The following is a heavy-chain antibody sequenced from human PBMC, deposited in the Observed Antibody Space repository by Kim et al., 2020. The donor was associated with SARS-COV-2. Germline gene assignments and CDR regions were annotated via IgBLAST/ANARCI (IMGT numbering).Heavy chain of an antibody. D-gene: IGHD3-10*01. CDR3: ARGPLTGVFDY. CDR1: GFTFSSYA. Sequence: GGSLRLSCAASGFTFSSYAMHWVRQAPGKGLEWVSDITGDGRSTYYADSVKGRVTISRDNSKNTLYLQMNSLRAEDTAVYYCARGPLTGVFDYWGQGTLVTVSS. CDR2: ITGDGRST. J-gene: IGHJ4*02. V-gene: IGHV3-74*01.